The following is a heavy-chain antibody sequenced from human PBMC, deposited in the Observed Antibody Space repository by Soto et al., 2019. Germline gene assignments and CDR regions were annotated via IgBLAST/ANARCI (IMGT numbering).Heavy chain of an antibody. CDR2: INPKSGGT. CDR3: AREVGGIEAPRGGYCYYYCGDA. J-gene: IGHJ6*02. Sequence: SMKFSLKASGYTFTGYCMHWVRQAPGQGLDGIGWINPKSGGTKYAQKFQGWVTMTRDTYISKAYIYVSRMRSDDTAADDCAREVGGIEAPRGGYCYYYCGDAWSRWTTVTVS. D-gene: IGHD6-13*01. V-gene: IGHV1-2*04. CDR1: GYTFTGYC.